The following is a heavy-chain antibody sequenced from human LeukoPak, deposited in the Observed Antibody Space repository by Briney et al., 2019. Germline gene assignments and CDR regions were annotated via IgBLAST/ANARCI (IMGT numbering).Heavy chain of an antibody. CDR2: ISGRSSHM. CDR1: GFTFSDYD. CDR3: ARAFPPLRTSAAGDF. Sequence: GGSLRLSCTASGFTFSDYDMNWVRLAPGRGLEWVSSISGRSSHMYYTDSAKGRFTISRDNAKNSLYLQMNSLRAEDTAVYYCARAFPPLRTSAAGDFWGQGTLVTVSS. D-gene: IGHD6-25*01. V-gene: IGHV3-21*06. J-gene: IGHJ4*02.